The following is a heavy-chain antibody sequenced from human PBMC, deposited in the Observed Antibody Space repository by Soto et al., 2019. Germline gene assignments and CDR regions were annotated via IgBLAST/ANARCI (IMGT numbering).Heavy chain of an antibody. CDR2: ISYSGST. J-gene: IGHJ6*02. D-gene: IGHD4-17*01. Sequence: PSETLSLTCTVSGGSISSGNYYWSWIRQPPGKGLEWIGFISYSGSTYYNASLKSRVTISVDTSKNELSLRLSSVTAADTAVYYCARLGSAVTPLDVWGQGTTVTVSS. CDR3: ARLGSAVTPLDV. CDR1: GGSISSGNYY. V-gene: IGHV4-30-4*01.